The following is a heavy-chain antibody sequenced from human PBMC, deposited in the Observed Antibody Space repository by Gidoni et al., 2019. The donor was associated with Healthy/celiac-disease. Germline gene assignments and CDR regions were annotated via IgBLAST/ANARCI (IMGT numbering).Heavy chain of an antibody. Sequence: QVQLVPSGADVKKPGASVKVSCKASGYTFTSYGISWVRQAPGQGLEWMGWISAYNGNTNYAQKLQGRVTMTTDTSTSTAYMELRSLRSDDTAVYYCARDIAARSPLGPDFDYWGQGTLVTVSS. CDR3: ARDIAARSPLGPDFDY. V-gene: IGHV1-18*01. CDR1: GYTFTSYG. CDR2: ISAYNGNT. J-gene: IGHJ4*02. D-gene: IGHD3-16*01.